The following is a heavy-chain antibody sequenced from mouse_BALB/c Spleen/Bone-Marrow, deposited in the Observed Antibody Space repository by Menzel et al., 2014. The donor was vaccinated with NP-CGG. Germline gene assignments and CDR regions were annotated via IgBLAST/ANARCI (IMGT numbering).Heavy chain of an antibody. CDR2: ISGGGSYT. CDR3: ARGYDYSSWFAY. V-gene: IGHV5-9-2*01. Sequence: EVQRVESGGGLVKSGGSLKLSCAASGFTFSNYGMSWVRQTPEKRLEWVATISGGGSYTFYSDSVKGRFTIYRDNAKNNLYMQLSSLRSEDTALYYCARGYDYSSWFAYWGQGTLVTASA. D-gene: IGHD2-4*01. J-gene: IGHJ3*01. CDR1: GFTFSNYG.